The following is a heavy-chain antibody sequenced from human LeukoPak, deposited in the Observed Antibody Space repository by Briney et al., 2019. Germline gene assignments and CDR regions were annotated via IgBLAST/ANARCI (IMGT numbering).Heavy chain of an antibody. J-gene: IGHJ3*02. D-gene: IGHD6-13*01. CDR3: ARGYSSSWSQNDAFDI. Sequence: GGSLRLSCAASGFTFSSYSMNWVRQAPGKGLEWVSSISSSSGYICYADSVKGRFTISRDNAKNSLYLQMNSLRAEDTAVYYCARGYSSSWSQNDAFDIWGQGTMVTVSS. V-gene: IGHV3-21*01. CDR1: GFTFSSYS. CDR2: ISSSSGYI.